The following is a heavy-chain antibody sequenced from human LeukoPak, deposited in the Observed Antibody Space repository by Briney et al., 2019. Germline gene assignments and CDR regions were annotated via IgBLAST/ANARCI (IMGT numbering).Heavy chain of an antibody. Sequence: GGSLRLSCAASGFSVSSIYMNWVRQAPGKGLEWVSVIYSDGTTYYADSVKGRFTISRDDSKNTLYLHMNTLRAEDTAVYYCARAPNWRFDHWGQGTLVTVSS. V-gene: IGHV3-53*01. CDR2: IYSDGTT. D-gene: IGHD1-1*01. J-gene: IGHJ4*02. CDR1: GFSVSSIY. CDR3: ARAPNWRFDH.